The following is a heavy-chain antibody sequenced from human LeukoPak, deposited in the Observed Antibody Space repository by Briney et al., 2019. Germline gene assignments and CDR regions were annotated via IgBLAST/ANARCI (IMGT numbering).Heavy chain of an antibody. Sequence: GGSLRLSCAASGFTFSSYAMSWVRQAPGKGLEWVSAISGSGGSTYYADSVKGRFTISRDNSKNTLYLQMNGLRAEDTAVYYCAKEEDAVVTALVNYWGQGTLVTVSS. CDR2: ISGSGGST. CDR1: GFTFSSYA. D-gene: IGHD2-21*02. J-gene: IGHJ4*02. CDR3: AKEEDAVVTALVNY. V-gene: IGHV3-23*01.